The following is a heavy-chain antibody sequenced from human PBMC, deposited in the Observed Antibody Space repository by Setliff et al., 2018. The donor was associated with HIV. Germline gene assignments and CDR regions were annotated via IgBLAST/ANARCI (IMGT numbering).Heavy chain of an antibody. CDR2: ISAYNGNT. CDR1: GYTFTSHG. Sequence: GASVKVSCKASGYTFTSHGISWVRQAPGQGLEWMGWISAYNGNTNYAQKFLGRVTMTTDTSTSTGYMELRSLRSDDTAVYYCARDHHSGRGSNFPWYSDLWGRGTLVTVSS. D-gene: IGHD1-26*01. V-gene: IGHV1-18*01. CDR3: ARDHHSGRGSNFPWYSDL. J-gene: IGHJ2*01.